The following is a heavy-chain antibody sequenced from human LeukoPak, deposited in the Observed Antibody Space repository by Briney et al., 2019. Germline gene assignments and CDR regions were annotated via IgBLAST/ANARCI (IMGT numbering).Heavy chain of an antibody. CDR2: IYSGGST. V-gene: IGHV3-66*02. J-gene: IGHJ4*02. Sequence: GGSLRLSCAASGFTVSSNYMSWVRQAPGKGLEWVSVIYSGGSTYYADSVKGRFTISRDNSKNTLYLQMSSLRAEDTAVYYCARVDSSIAAAGLWGQGTLVTVSS. D-gene: IGHD6-13*01. CDR3: ARVDSSIAAAGL. CDR1: GFTVSSNY.